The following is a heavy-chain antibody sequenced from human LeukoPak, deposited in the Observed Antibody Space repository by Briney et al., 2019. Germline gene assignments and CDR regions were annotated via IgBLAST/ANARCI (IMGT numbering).Heavy chain of an antibody. CDR3: AKSCYGSGSKDFDY. CDR1: GFTFSSYA. V-gene: IGHV3-23*01. CDR2: ISGSGGAT. J-gene: IGHJ4*02. D-gene: IGHD3-10*01. Sequence: GGSLRLSCAASGFTFSSYAMTWVRQTPGKGLEWVSAISGSGGATYYADSVKGRFTISRDNSKNTLYLQMNSLRAEDTAVYCCAKSCYGSGSKDFDYWGQGTLVTVSS.